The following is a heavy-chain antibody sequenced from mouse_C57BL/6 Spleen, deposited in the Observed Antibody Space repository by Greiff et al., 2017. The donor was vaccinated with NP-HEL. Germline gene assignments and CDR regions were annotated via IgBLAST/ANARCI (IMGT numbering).Heavy chain of an antibody. J-gene: IGHJ1*03. CDR3: ARFYFDV. Sequence: QVQLKQPGAELVMPGASVKLSCKASGYTFTSYWLHWVKQRPGQGLEWIGEIDPSDSYTNYNQKFKGKSTLTVDKSSSTAYMQLSSLTSEDSAVYYCARFYFDVWGTGTTVTVSS. V-gene: IGHV1-69*01. CDR1: GYTFTSYW. CDR2: IDPSDSYT.